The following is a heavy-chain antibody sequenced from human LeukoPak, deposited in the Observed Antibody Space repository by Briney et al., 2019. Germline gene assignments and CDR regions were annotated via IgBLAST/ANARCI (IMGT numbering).Heavy chain of an antibody. Sequence: PSETLSLNCTVSGGSISSGSYYWRWIRRPPGKGLEWIAYIYYSGSTNYNPSLKSRVTISVDMSKNQFSLKLSSVTAADTGVYYCARVPTTVTTSFDYWGQGTLVTVSS. CDR2: IYYSGST. V-gene: IGHV4-61*01. CDR1: GGSISSGSYY. D-gene: IGHD4-17*01. CDR3: ARVPTTVTTSFDY. J-gene: IGHJ4*02.